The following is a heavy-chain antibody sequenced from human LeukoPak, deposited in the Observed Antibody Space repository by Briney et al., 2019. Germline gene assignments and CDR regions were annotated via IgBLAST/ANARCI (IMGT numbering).Heavy chain of an antibody. J-gene: IGHJ4*02. V-gene: IGHV4-30-4*01. CDR1: GGSISSGDYY. Sequence: SETLSLTCAVSGGSISSGDYYWSWIRQPPGKGLEWNGYIYYSGSTYYNPSLKSRVTISVDTSKNQFSLKLSSVTAADTAVYYCARGGVATKFDYWGQGTLVTVSS. D-gene: IGHD5-12*01. CDR2: IYYSGST. CDR3: ARGGVATKFDY.